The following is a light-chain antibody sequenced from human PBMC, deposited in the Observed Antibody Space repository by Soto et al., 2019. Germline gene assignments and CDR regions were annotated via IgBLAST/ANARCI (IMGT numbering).Light chain of an antibody. Sequence: QSALAQPGSVSGSFGQSITICSSGPNTDLGFYSYVSWYQHHPGKAPKLLIYDVNNRPSGISDRFSCSKSGATASLTISGLQAQDEADYFCFSKISGFVYGFGTGTKVTAL. V-gene: IGLV2-14*01. J-gene: IGLJ1*01. CDR2: DVN. CDR3: FSKISGFVYG. CDR1: NTDLGFYSY.